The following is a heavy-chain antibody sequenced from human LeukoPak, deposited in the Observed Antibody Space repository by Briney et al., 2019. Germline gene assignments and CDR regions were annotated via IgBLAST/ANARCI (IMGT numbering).Heavy chain of an antibody. CDR3: ARTVPGYFFDS. J-gene: IGHJ4*02. CDR2: INTDGSST. Sequence: RPGGSLRLSCAASGFTFRSYWMHWVRQAPGMGLVWVSRINTDGSSTSYADSVKGRFTISRDSAKNTLYLQMNSLRAEDTAVYYCARTVPGYFFDSWGQGTLVTVSS. D-gene: IGHD3-10*01. V-gene: IGHV3-74*01. CDR1: GFTFRSYW.